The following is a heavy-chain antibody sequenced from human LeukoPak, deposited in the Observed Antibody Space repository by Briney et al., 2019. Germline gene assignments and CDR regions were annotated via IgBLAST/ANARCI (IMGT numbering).Heavy chain of an antibody. CDR2: IIPIFGTA. CDR3: ARGPCSSTSCLNWFDP. J-gene: IGHJ5*02. CDR1: GGTFSSYA. Sequence: GASVKVSCKASGGTFSSYAISWVRQAPGQGLEWMGGIIPIFGTANYAQKFQGRVTITTDESTSTAYMELSSLRSEDTAVYYCARGPCSSTSCLNWFDPWGQGTLVTVSS. D-gene: IGHD2-2*01. V-gene: IGHV1-69*05.